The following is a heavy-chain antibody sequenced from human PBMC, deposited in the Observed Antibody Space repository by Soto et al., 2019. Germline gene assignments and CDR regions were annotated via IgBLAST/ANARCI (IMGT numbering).Heavy chain of an antibody. V-gene: IGHV4-59*11. CDR1: GDSLRGQS. D-gene: IGHD4-17*01. CDR2: IYYSGST. J-gene: IGHJ4*02. CDR3: ARGRTTVVTFFDY. Sequence: SATLSLTCAVVGDSLRGQSWSWIRQPPGKGLEWIGFIYYSGSTNYNPSLKSRVTISVDASKNQFSLKLSSVTAADTAVYYCARGRTTVVTFFDYWGQGTLVTVSS.